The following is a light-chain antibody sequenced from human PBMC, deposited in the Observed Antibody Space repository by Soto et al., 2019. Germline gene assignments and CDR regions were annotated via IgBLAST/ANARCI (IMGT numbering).Light chain of an antibody. J-gene: IGKJ1*01. CDR2: DAS. V-gene: IGKV3-20*01. CDR1: QSVSSTY. Sequence: EIVLTQSPGTLSLSPGERATLSCRASQSVSSTYLAWYQQKPGQPPRLLIFDASNRATGIPDRFSGSGSGTEFTLTISSLEREDFAVYYCQQYGRSPPSWTFGQGTKVEIK. CDR3: QQYGRSPPSWT.